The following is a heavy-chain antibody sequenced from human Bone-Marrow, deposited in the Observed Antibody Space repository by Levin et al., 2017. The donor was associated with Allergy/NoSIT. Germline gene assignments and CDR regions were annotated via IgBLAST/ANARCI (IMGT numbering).Heavy chain of an antibody. CDR1: GSGVTFGDYA. J-gene: IGHJ3*02. CDR2: ISWNGGNA. Sequence: QTGGSLRLSCVASGSGVTFGDYAMHWVRQSPGKGLEWVSGISWNGGNAGYADFVEGRFTISRDNLKRSLFLQMNSLRVEDTALYHCVKDIYLYSGSYSDAFDIWGQGTMVTVSS. CDR3: VKDIYLYSGSYSDAFDI. V-gene: IGHV3-9*01. D-gene: IGHD1-26*01.